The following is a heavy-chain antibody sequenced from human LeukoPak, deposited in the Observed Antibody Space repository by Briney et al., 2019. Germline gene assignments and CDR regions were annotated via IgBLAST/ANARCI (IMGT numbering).Heavy chain of an antibody. J-gene: IGHJ4*02. CDR3: AKSHQDTAMVTDH. CDR1: GFTFSNYA. CDR2: ISGSGITT. V-gene: IGHV3-23*01. Sequence: GGSLRLSCAASGFTFSNYAMSWVRQAPGKGLEWVSAISGSGITTYYADSVKGRFTISRDNSKNTLYLQMNSLRVEDTAVYYCAKSHQDTAMVTDHWGRGTLVTVSS. D-gene: IGHD5-18*01.